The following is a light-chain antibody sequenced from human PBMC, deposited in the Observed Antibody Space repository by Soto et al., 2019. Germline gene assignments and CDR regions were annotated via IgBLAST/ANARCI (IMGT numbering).Light chain of an antibody. Sequence: DIQMTQSPSSLSASVGDRVTITCQASQDISNYLNWYQQKPGKAPKLLIYDASNLETGVPSRFSGSGSGTDFTFSISSLQPELIATYCCQQYDNLTQTFGQQTKVEI. J-gene: IGKJ1*01. V-gene: IGKV1-33*01. CDR3: QQYDNLTQT. CDR1: QDISNY. CDR2: DAS.